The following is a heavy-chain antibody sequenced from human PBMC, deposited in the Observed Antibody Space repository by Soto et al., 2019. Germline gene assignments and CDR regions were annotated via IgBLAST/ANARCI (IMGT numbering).Heavy chain of an antibody. CDR1: RYSFSTFW. J-gene: IGHJ5*01. V-gene: IGHV5-51*01. CDR2: IYPDDSET. CDR3: ARTHCNSSGCDTWFDS. D-gene: IGHD3-22*01. Sequence: ESLTISRKGYRYSFSTFWIVWVRQMTGKGLEGMGIIYPDDSETTYSPSFQGLVTMSVDKSIRTAYLQWSSLKASDTATYYCARTHCNSSGCDTWFDSWGQGTLVTVSS.